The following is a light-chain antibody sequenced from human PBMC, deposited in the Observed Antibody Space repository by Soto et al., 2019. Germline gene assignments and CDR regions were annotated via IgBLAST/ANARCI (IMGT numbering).Light chain of an antibody. CDR3: ASDTSTYSLV. CDR2: DVN. CDR1: IDDVGAYNY. J-gene: IGLJ1*01. V-gene: IGLV2-14*03. Sequence: QSVLTQPASVSGSPGQSITISCTGTIDDVGAYNYVSWYQQRPGSAPQLIMYDVNNRPSNASHRFSGSKSGHTAYLTITGLQSDDEANYHCASDTSTYSLVFGTGTKVTVL.